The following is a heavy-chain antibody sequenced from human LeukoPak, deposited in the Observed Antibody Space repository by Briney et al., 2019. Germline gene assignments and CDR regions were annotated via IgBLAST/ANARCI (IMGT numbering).Heavy chain of an antibody. Sequence: SETLSLTCTVSGGSISSSSYYWGWIRQPPGKGLEWIGSIYYSGSTYYNPSLKSRVTISVDTSKNQFSLKLSSVTAADTAVYYCARLAAYSTSDYWGQGTLVTVSS. CDR2: IYYSGST. J-gene: IGHJ4*02. CDR1: GGSISSSSYY. D-gene: IGHD6-6*01. CDR3: ARLAAYSTSDY. V-gene: IGHV4-39*07.